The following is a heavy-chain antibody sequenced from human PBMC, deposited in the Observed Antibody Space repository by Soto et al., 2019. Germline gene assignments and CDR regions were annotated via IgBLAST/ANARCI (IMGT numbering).Heavy chain of an antibody. CDR1: GASIIISNW. J-gene: IGHJ4*02. CDR2: IYHSGST. V-gene: IGHV4-4*03. Sequence: PETLSLTGAVSGASIIISNWWNGVRQPPGKGLEWIGEIYHSGSTYYKPSLKSRVAMSVDTSKNQFSLKLTSATAADTAVYYCARRDWSGSTSHFYFDYWGQGVLVTVSS. CDR3: ARRDWSGSTSHFYFDY. D-gene: IGHD3-9*01.